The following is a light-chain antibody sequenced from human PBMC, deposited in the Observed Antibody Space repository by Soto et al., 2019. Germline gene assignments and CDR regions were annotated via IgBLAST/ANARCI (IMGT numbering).Light chain of an antibody. CDR3: CSYEGSYTAV. CDR2: DVS. J-gene: IGLJ1*01. Sequence: QSALTQPRSVSGSPGQSVTISCTGTSSNVGGYNYVSWYQQHPGKAPKLMIYDVSKRPSGVPDRFSGSKSGNTASLTISGLQAEDEADYYCCSYEGSYTAVFGTETKVTVL. CDR1: SSNVGGYNY. V-gene: IGLV2-11*01.